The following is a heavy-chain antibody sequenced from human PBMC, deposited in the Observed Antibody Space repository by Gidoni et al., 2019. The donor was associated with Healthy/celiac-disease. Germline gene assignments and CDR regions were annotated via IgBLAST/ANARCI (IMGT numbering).Heavy chain of an antibody. Sequence: QVQLVESGGGVVQPGRSLRLACAASGFTSSSSGMHWVRKAPGTGLEWVAFISYDGSNKYYADSVNCRFTISRDNSKNTLYLQMNSLRAEDTAVYYCAKSPYYDYVWGSYRLDYWGQGTLVTVSS. D-gene: IGHD3-16*02. V-gene: IGHV3-30*18. CDR3: AKSPYYDYVWGSYRLDY. J-gene: IGHJ4*02. CDR1: GFTSSSSG. CDR2: ISYDGSNK.